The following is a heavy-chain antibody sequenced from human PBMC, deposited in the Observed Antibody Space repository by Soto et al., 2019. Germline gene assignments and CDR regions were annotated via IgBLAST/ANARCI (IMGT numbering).Heavy chain of an antibody. CDR2: IWYDGSNK. CDR3: ARTNSSGFYFDY. Sequence: PGGSMRLSSAASGFTFSSYGMHWVRQAPGKGLEWVAVIWYDGSNKYYADSVKGRFTISRDNSKNTLYLQMNSLRAEDTAVYYCARTNSSGFYFDYWGQGTLVTVSS. J-gene: IGHJ4*02. V-gene: IGHV3-33*01. CDR1: GFTFSSYG. D-gene: IGHD6-19*01.